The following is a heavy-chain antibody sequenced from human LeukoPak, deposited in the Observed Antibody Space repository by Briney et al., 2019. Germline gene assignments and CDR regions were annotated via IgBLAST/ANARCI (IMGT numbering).Heavy chain of an antibody. CDR2: VKKDGSEK. Sequence: GGSLRLSCAASGFTFSNNWMTWVRQAPGKGLEWVASVKKDGSEKYHVDSVKGRFTISRDNAKNSLYLQMSSLRVEDTAVYYCARLNYDFWSGVWEGYYMDVWGKGTTVTVSS. CDR1: GFTFSNNW. J-gene: IGHJ6*03. V-gene: IGHV3-7*01. CDR3: ARLNYDFWSGVWEGYYMDV. D-gene: IGHD3-3*01.